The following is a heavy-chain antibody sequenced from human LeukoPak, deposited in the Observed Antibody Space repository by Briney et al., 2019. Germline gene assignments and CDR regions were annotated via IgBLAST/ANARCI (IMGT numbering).Heavy chain of an antibody. CDR3: ARVATMVRGGIDY. CDR2: IYHSGST. V-gene: IGHV4-30-2*01. CDR1: GGSISSGGYS. J-gene: IGHJ4*02. Sequence: SQTLSLTCAVSGGSISSGGYSWSWIRQPPGKGLEWIGYIYHSGSTYYNPSLKSRVTISVDRSKNQFSLKLSSVTAADTAVYYCARVATMVRGGIDYWGQGTLVTVSS. D-gene: IGHD3-10*01.